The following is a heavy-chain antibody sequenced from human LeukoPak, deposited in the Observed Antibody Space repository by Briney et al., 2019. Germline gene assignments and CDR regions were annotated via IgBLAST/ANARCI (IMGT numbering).Heavy chain of an antibody. CDR3: ARDRFTTVVTFWFDP. CDR1: GFTFSSYA. J-gene: IGHJ5*02. Sequence: PGGSLRLSCAASGFTFSSYAMHWVRQAPGKGLEWVAVISYDGSNKYYADSVKGRFTISRDNSKNTLYLQMNSLRAEDTAVYYCARDRFTTVVTFWFDPWGQGSLVTVSS. CDR2: ISYDGSNK. V-gene: IGHV3-30*04. D-gene: IGHD4-23*01.